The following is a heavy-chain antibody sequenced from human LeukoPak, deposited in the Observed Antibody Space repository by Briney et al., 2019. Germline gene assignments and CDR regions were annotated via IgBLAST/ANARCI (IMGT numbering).Heavy chain of an antibody. V-gene: IGHV3-23*01. J-gene: IGHJ4*02. Sequence: GGSLRLSCAASGFSFSSYAMSWVRQAPGKGLEWVSIITFNGGNTYYASVEGRLTISRDNSKNTLYLQMGSLRADDTAVYYCARTHINGWCFDSWGQGTLVTVSS. CDR3: ARTHINGWCFDS. CDR1: GFSFSSYA. CDR2: ITFNGGNT. D-gene: IGHD6-19*01.